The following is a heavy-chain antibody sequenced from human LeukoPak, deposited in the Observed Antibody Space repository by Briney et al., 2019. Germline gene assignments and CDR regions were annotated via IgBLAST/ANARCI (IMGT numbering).Heavy chain of an antibody. D-gene: IGHD6-19*01. V-gene: IGHV4-39*01. J-gene: IGHJ3*02. Sequence: SETLSLTCTVSGGSISSSSYYWGWIRQPPGKGLEWIGSIYYSGSTYYNPSLKRRVTISVDTSKNQFSLKLSSVTAADTAVYYCARQPEWLVHDAFDIWGQGTMVTVSS. CDR1: GGSISSSSYY. CDR3: ARQPEWLVHDAFDI. CDR2: IYYSGST.